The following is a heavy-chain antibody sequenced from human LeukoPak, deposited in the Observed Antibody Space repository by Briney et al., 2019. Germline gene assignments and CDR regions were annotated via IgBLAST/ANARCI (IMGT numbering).Heavy chain of an antibody. Sequence: SETLSLTCAVSGGSISSGGYSWSWIRQPPGKGLEWIGYIYHSGSTYYNPSLKSRVTISVDRSKNQFSLKLSSVTAADTAVYYCARDGSSWYNWFDPWGQGTLVTVSS. CDR1: GGSISSGGYS. J-gene: IGHJ5*02. CDR3: ARDGSSWYNWFDP. D-gene: IGHD6-13*01. CDR2: IYHSGST. V-gene: IGHV4-30-2*01.